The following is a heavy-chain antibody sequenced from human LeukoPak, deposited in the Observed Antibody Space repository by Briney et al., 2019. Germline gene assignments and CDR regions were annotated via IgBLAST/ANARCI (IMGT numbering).Heavy chain of an antibody. J-gene: IGHJ4*02. CDR1: GGSFSGYY. V-gene: IGHV4-34*01. CDR2: INHSGGT. Sequence: PSETLSLTCAVYGGSFSGYYWSWIRQPPGKGLEWIGEINHSGGTNYNPSLKSRVTISVDTSKNQFSLKLSSVTAADTAVYYCATWGSTLGDYVWSYFDYWGQGTLVTVSS. D-gene: IGHD4-17*01. CDR3: ATWGSTLGDYVWSYFDY.